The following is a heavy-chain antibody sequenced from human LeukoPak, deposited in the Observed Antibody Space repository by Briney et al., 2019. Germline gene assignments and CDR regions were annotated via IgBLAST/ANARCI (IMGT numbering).Heavy chain of an antibody. J-gene: IGHJ6*03. D-gene: IGHD3-10*01. CDR2: IRYDGSNK. CDR1: GFTFSSYG. Sequence: GGSLRLSCAASGFTFSSYGMHWVRQAPGKGLEWVAFIRYDGSNKYYADSVKGRFTISRDNSKNTLYLQMNSLRAEDTAVYYCAKDPGSYYYYYYMDVWGKGTTVTVSS. V-gene: IGHV3-30*02. CDR3: AKDPGSYYYYYYMDV.